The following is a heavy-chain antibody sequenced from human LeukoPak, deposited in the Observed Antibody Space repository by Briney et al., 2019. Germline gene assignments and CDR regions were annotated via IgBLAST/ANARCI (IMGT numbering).Heavy chain of an antibody. V-gene: IGHV4-34*01. CDR2: INHSGST. Sequence: KPSETLSLTCAVYGGSFSGYYWSWIRQPPGKGLEWIGEINHSGSTNYNPSLKSRVTISVDTSKNQFSLKLSSVTAADTAVYYCARGHYYYGMDVWGQGTTVTVSS. CDR3: ARGHYYYGMDV. CDR1: GGSFSGYY. J-gene: IGHJ6*02.